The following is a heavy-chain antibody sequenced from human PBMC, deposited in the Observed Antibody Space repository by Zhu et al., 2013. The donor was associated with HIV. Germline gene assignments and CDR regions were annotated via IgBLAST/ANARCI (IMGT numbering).Heavy chain of an antibody. CDR2: INHSGST. V-gene: IGHV4-34*01. D-gene: IGHD3-10*01. CDR1: GGSFSGYY. J-gene: IGHJ4*02. Sequence: QVQLQQWGAGLLKPSETLSLTCAVYGGSFSGYYWSWIRQPPGKGLEWIGEINHSGSTNYNPSLKSRVTISVDTSKNQFSLKLSSVTAADTAVYYCARGYRGIVVYWRQGTLVTVSS. CDR3: ARGYRGIVVY.